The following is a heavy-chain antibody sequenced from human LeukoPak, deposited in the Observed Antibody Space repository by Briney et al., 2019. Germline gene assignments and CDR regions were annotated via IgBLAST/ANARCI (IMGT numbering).Heavy chain of an antibody. V-gene: IGHV3-30*12. CDR3: ARDPTENEGLFDY. Sequence: GGSLRLSCGASGFTFSNYAMHWARQAPGKGLEWVTLISYDGSSQYYADSVKGRFTISRDNSKNTLYLQMNSLRAEDTAVYYCARDPTENEGLFDYWGQGTLVTVSS. D-gene: IGHD1-1*01. J-gene: IGHJ4*02. CDR2: ISYDGSSQ. CDR1: GFTFSNYA.